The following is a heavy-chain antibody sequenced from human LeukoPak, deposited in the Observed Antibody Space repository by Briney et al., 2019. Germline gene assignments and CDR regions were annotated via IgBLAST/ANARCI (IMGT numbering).Heavy chain of an antibody. CDR1: GFTFRNYA. D-gene: IGHD1-26*01. Sequence: GGSLRLSCAASGFTFRNYAMSWVRQAPGKGLEWVSAISFSGSDTYYADSVKGRFTISRDNSKNTLYLQMNSLRADDTAVYYCAKGGSIGSYFVAFDYWGQGTLVIVSS. CDR3: AKGGSIGSYFVAFDY. J-gene: IGHJ4*02. CDR2: ISFSGSDT. V-gene: IGHV3-23*01.